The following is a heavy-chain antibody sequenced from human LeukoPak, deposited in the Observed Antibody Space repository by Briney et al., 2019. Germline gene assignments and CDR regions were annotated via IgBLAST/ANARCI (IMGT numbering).Heavy chain of an antibody. Sequence: GGSLRLSCAASGSTASSNYMSWVRQAPGKGLEWVANIKQDGGEKYYVDSVKGRFTISRDNAKSSLYLQMNSLRPEDTAVYYCAGRGDGNLYYFDHWGQGTLVTASS. CDR3: AGRGDGNLYYFDH. CDR2: IKQDGGEK. CDR1: GSTASSNY. J-gene: IGHJ4*02. D-gene: IGHD5-24*01. V-gene: IGHV3-7*04.